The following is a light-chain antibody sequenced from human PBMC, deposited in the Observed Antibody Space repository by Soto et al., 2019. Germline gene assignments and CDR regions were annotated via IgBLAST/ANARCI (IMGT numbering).Light chain of an antibody. Sequence: DIQMTQSPSTLSASVGDRVTITCRASQSINIWLAWYQQKPGKAPKLLIYGASSLESGVPSRFSGSGSGTEFTLTISSLQPDDFATYYCQQYNSYSWTFGQGTKVDIK. CDR1: QSINIW. CDR3: QQYNSYSWT. J-gene: IGKJ1*01. CDR2: GAS. V-gene: IGKV1-5*01.